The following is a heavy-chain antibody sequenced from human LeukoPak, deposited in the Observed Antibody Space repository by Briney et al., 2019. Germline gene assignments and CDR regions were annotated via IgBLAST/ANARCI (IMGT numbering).Heavy chain of an antibody. CDR1: GDSISSSNYY. CDR2: IFYSGST. D-gene: IGHD6-13*01. CDR3: VRGQLALFGWFDP. Sequence: SETLSLTCTVSGDSISSSNYYRGWIRQPPGKDLEWIGSIFYSGSTYYTPSLKSRLTISVDTSKNQFSLKLSSVTAADTAAYYCVRGQLALFGWFDPWGQGTLVTVSS. V-gene: IGHV4-39*01. J-gene: IGHJ5*02.